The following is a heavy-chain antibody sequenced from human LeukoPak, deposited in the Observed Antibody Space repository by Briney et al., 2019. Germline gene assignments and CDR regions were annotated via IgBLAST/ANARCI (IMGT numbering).Heavy chain of an antibody. CDR3: VRVDTSGYYYELSFDY. V-gene: IGHV3-7*01. Sequence: SGGSLRLSCAASGFTFSSYWMSWVRQAPGKGLKWVANTKKDGSEKEYVDSVKGRFTISRDNAKNSLYLQMNSLRVGDTAVYYCVRVDTSGYYYELSFDYWGPGTLVTVSS. CDR1: GFTFSSYW. D-gene: IGHD3-22*01. CDR2: TKKDGSEK. J-gene: IGHJ4*02.